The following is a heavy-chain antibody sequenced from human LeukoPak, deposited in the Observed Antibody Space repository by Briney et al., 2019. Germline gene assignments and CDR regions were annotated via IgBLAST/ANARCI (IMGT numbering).Heavy chain of an antibody. V-gene: IGHV1-24*01. J-gene: IGHJ1*01. CDR1: GHTLTELS. CDR3: ATPPVWFGEFMSGNSILGYFQD. D-gene: IGHD3-10*01. Sequence: ASVTVSFKISGHTLTELSIHWVRQAPGKGREGMGGFDTQEGETIFAQNFQGRVTMTEDTSSDTAYMELSSLTSEDTAVYYCATPPVWFGEFMSGNSILGYFQDWGQGTLVTVSS. CDR2: FDTQEGET.